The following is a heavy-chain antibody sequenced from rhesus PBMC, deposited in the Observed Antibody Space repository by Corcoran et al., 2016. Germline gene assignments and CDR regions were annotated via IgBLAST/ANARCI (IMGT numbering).Heavy chain of an antibody. CDR2: IRNKANCGTA. CDR1: GFTFSDYY. Sequence: EVRLVESGGGLVQPGGSLRLSCAASGFTFSDYYMSWVRQASGKGPVWVGFIRNKANCGTAEYAASVKGRFTISRDDSKSIASLQMNSLKTEDTAVYYCSRATAGIFFDYWGQGVLVTVSS. CDR3: SRATAGIFFDY. V-gene: IGHV3-116*02. J-gene: IGHJ4*01. D-gene: IGHD1-1*01.